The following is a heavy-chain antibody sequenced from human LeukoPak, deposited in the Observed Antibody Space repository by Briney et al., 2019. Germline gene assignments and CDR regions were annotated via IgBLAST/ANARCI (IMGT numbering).Heavy chain of an antibody. V-gene: IGHV3-23*01. CDR3: AKRHGDYFDY. Sequence: PGASLRLSCAASGFPFSSYAMSWVRQPPGKGLECVSTISDSFRITDDADSVKGRFTISRDNSKNTLYLQVNTLRAEDTAVYYCAKRHGDYFDYWGQGTLVTVSS. CDR2: ISDSFRIT. D-gene: IGHD4-17*01. J-gene: IGHJ4*02. CDR1: GFPFSSYA.